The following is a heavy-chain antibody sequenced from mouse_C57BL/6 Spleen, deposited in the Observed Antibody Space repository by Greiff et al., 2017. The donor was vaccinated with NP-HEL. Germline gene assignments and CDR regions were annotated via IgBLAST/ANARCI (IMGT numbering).Heavy chain of an antibody. CDR1: GYTFTSYW. J-gene: IGHJ2*01. CDR2: IDPSDSYT. V-gene: IGHV1-50*01. D-gene: IGHD3-1*01. Sequence: QVQLQQPGAELVKPGASVKLSCKASGYTFTSYWMQWVKQRPGQGLEWIGEIDPSDSYTNYNQQFKGKATLTVDTSSSTAYMQLSSLTSEDSAVYYCARRGLRSSHGDYWGQGTTLTVSS. CDR3: ARRGLRSSHGDY.